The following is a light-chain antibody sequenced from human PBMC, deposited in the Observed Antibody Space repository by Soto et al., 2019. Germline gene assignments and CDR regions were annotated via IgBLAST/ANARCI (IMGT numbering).Light chain of an antibody. J-gene: IGKJ1*01. CDR2: FAS. Sequence: DIQMTQSPSSLSASVGDRVIITCRADQNIGAYLNWYQHKPGKAPSLLISFASSLHTGVPSRFSGRGSGTQFSFTINNLQPEDFATYYCQQVHTSPVTFGQGTKVEMK. CDR3: QQVHTSPVT. CDR1: QNIGAY. V-gene: IGKV1-39*01.